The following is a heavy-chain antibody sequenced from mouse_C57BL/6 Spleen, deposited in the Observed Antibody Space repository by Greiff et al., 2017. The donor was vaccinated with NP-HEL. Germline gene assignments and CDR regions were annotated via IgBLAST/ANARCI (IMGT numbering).Heavy chain of an antibody. Sequence: DVQLQESGAELVRPGASVKLSCTASGFNFKDYYMHWVKQRPEQGLEWIGRIDPEDGDTEYAPKFQGKATTTADTSSNTAYLQLSSLTSEDAAVYYCTTRAGTFFDDWGQGTTLTVSS. V-gene: IGHV14-1*01. CDR1: GFNFKDYY. CDR2: IDPEDGDT. CDR3: TTRAGTFFDD. J-gene: IGHJ2*01. D-gene: IGHD3-3*01.